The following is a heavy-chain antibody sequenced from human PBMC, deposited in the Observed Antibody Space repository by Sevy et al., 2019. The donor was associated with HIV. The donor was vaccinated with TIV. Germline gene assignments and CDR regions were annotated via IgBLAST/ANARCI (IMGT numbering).Heavy chain of an antibody. Sequence: ASVKVSCKASGYTFTSYGISWVRQAPGQGLEWMGWISAYNGNTNYAQKLQGRVTMTTDTSTSTAYMELRSLRSDDTAVYYRARDTPLNLYRGSWYSGGEFDYCGQGTLVTVSS. V-gene: IGHV1-18*01. CDR3: ARDTPLNLYRGSWYSGGEFDY. CDR2: ISAYNGNT. J-gene: IGHJ4*02. CDR1: GYTFTSYG. D-gene: IGHD6-13*01.